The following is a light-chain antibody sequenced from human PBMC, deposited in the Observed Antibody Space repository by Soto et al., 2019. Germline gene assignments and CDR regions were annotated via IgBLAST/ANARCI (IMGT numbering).Light chain of an antibody. CDR3: QSYDNSLSHVV. CDR1: SSNIGSFYD. V-gene: IGLV1-40*01. Sequence: QAVVTRPPSVSGAPGQRVTIPCTGSSSNIGSFYDVHWYQQLPGTVPKLLIYGDNNRPSGVPDRFSGSKSGTSASLAITGLQAEDEAAYYCQSYDNSLSHVVFGGGTKLTVL. CDR2: GDN. J-gene: IGLJ2*01.